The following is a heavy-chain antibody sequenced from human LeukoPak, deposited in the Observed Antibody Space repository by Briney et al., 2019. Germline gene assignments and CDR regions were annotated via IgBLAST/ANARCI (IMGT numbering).Heavy chain of an antibody. CDR1: GFAFDDYA. CDR3: AKAGYFDWLLYY. J-gene: IGHJ4*02. Sequence: GSLSLSCAASGFAFDDYAMHWVRQAPGKDLEWVSLISGDGGSTYYADSVKGRFTISRDNSKNSLYLQMNSLRTEDTALYYCAKAGYFDWLLYYWGQGTLVTVSS. D-gene: IGHD3-9*01. CDR2: ISGDGGST. V-gene: IGHV3-43*02.